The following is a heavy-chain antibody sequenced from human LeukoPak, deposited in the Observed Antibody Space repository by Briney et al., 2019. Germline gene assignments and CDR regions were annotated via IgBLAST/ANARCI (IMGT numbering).Heavy chain of an antibody. CDR2: ISYSGST. J-gene: IGHJ6*03. V-gene: IGHV4-39*07. Sequence: SETLSLTRTVSGGSISSSSYYWGWIRQPPGKGLEWIGSISYSGSTYYNPSLKSRVTISVDTSKNQFSLKLSSVTAADTAVYYCARVNYYYMDVWGKGTTVTVSS. CDR1: GGSISSSSYY. CDR3: ARVNYYYMDV.